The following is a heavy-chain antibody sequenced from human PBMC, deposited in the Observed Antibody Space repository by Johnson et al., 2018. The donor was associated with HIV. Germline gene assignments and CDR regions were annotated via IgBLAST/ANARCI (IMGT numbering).Heavy chain of an antibody. CDR2: IYRDGTT. Sequence: VQLVESGGGLVQPGESLRLSCVASGFTVSGDYMSWVRQTPRKGLEWVALIYRDGTTYYADYVKGRLSISRDNSKNTLYLQMNSLRAEDTAVYYCAKDKLLWDGEFTEGANAFDMWGQGTMVTVSS. CDR3: AKDKLLWDGEFTEGANAFDM. V-gene: IGHV3-66*02. J-gene: IGHJ3*02. D-gene: IGHD3-10*01. CDR1: GFTVSGDY.